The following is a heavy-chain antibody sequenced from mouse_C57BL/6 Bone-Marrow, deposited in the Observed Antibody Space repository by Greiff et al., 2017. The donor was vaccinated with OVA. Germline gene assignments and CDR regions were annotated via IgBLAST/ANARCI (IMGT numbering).Heavy chain of an antibody. D-gene: IGHD2-2*01. V-gene: IGHV1-26*01. J-gene: IGHJ3*01. CDR3: ARSWGYWFAY. CDR1: GYTFTDYY. Sequence: EVQLQQSGPELVKPGASVKISCKASGYTFTDYYMNWVKQSHGKSLEWIGDINPNNGGTSYNQKFKGKATLTVDKSSSTAYMELRSLTSEDAAVYYCARSWGYWFAYWGQGTLVTVSA. CDR2: INPNNGGT.